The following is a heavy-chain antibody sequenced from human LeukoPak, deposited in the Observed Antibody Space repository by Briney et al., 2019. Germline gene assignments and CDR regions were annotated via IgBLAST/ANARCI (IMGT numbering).Heavy chain of an antibody. V-gene: IGHV3-7*03. Sequence: GGSLRLSCAASGFTFSGYWMHWVRQVPGKGLVWVANIRPDGSETFYVDSVKGRFTVSRDNAKNSLYLEMNSLRAEDTAVYYCTRIIVEVVGVSDYCDYWGQGTLVTVSS. CDR2: IRPDGSET. D-gene: IGHD2-2*01. CDR3: TRIIVEVVGVSDYCDY. J-gene: IGHJ4*02. CDR1: GFTFSGYW.